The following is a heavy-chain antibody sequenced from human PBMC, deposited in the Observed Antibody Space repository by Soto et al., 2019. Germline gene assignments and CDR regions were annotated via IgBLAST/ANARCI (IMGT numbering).Heavy chain of an antibody. J-gene: IGHJ5*02. CDR2: IYPADSDT. D-gene: IGHD4-17*01. V-gene: IGHV5-51*01. CDR1: GFTFTNYW. CDR3: ARTGRSGLRWLDFFDP. Sequence: PGESLKISCETSGFTFTNYWIVWVRQVPGKGLEWMGLIYPADSDTRYNPSFQGQVTISADTSTNTAFLHWSSLSASDSATYFCARTGRSGLRWLDFFDPWAREPWSPSPQ.